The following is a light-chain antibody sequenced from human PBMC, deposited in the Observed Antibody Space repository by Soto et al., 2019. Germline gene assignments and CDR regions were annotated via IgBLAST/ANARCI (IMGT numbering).Light chain of an antibody. J-gene: IGLJ1*01. CDR2: DVT. CDR3: SSYTTSSSYV. Sequence: QSALTQPASVSGSPGQSITISCTGTSSDVGGYIYVSWYQQHPGKAPKLMIYDVTSRPSVVSYRFSGSKSGNTASLTISGRQAEDEADYYCSSYTTSSSYVFGTGTKVTVL. CDR1: SSDVGGYIY. V-gene: IGLV2-14*01.